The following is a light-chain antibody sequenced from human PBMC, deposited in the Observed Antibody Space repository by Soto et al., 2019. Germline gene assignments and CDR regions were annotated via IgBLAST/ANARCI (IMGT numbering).Light chain of an antibody. CDR1: EGVSTN. J-gene: IGKJ4*01. CDR2: GAS. CDR3: QQYNNWPLT. V-gene: IGKV3-15*01. Sequence: EIEMTQSPATLSLAPGERVTLSCRASEGVSTNLAWYQQKAGQAPRLLIYGASTRATGIPARFSGSGSGTEFILTISSLQSEDFAVYYCQQYNNWPLTFGGGTKVDIK.